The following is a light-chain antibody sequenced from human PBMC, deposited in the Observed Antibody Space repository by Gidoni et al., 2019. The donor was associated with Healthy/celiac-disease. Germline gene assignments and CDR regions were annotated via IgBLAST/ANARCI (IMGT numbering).Light chain of an antibody. CDR3: QQANSFL. V-gene: IGKV1-12*02. CDR1: QSIRCC. J-gene: IGKJ3*01. Sequence: DIQMTQSPSSVSSSVGDRFTITCRASQSIRCCLDWYQQKPGKDPKLLIYAASSSQSRVPSRFSGSGSGTDFTLTISSLQPEDVATYYCQQANSFLFGPGTKVDIK. CDR2: AAS.